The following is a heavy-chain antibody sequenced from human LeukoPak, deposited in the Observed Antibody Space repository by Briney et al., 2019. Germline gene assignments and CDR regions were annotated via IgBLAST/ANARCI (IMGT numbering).Heavy chain of an antibody. CDR2: IYCSGST. D-gene: IGHD5-24*01. CDR1: GGSISSGTYY. J-gene: IGHJ4*02. CDR3: ASLRDGYDVDH. V-gene: IGHV4-39*01. Sequence: SETLSLTCTVSGGSISSGTYYWGWLRQPPGKGLEWIGSIYCSGSTYYNPSLKSRVTISVDTSKNQFSLKLSSVTAADTAVYYCASLRDGYDVDHWGQGTLVTVSS.